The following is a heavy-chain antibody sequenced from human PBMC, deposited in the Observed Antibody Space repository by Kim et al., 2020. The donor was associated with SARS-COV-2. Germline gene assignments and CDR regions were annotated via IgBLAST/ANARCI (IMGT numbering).Heavy chain of an antibody. D-gene: IGHD3-22*01. V-gene: IGHV3-11*01. J-gene: IGHJ4*02. CDR3: ARPYYYDGSGEVG. Sequence: YADHVMGRLTISRDNAKNSLYLQMNSLRAEDTAVYYCARPYYYDGSGEVGWGQGTLVTVSS.